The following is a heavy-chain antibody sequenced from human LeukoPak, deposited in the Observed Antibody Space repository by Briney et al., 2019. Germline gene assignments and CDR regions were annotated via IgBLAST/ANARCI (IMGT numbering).Heavy chain of an antibody. CDR1: GGPFSAYY. CDR3: ARRVVERYRPVYFDY. Sequence: SETLSLTCTVYGGPFSAYYWSWIRQSPGKGREWSGEIYHSGSTTHHPSLKGRVTISIGLSKNQFSLKFTSVSAADTAVYYCARRVVERYRPVYFDYWGQGALVTVSS. D-gene: IGHD2-15*01. CDR2: IYHSGST. J-gene: IGHJ4*02. V-gene: IGHV4-34*01.